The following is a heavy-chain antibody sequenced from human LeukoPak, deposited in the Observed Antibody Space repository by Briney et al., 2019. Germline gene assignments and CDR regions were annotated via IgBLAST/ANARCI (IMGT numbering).Heavy chain of an antibody. CDR2: VSAYNGNT. J-gene: IGHJ6*02. CDR3: ARSGSHNYYYYGMDV. CDR1: GYTFTNYG. Sequence: ASVKVSCKSSGYTFTNYGIIWVRQAPGQGLEWMGWVSAYNGNTKYAQKFQSRVTMTTDTSTNTVNMELRSLRSDDTAVFYCARSGSHNYYYYGMDVWGQGTAVIVSS. D-gene: IGHD1-26*01. V-gene: IGHV1-18*01.